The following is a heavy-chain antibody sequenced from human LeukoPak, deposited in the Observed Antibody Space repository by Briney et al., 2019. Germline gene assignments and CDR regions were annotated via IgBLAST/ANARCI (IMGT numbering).Heavy chain of an antibody. Sequence: PGGSLRLSCAASGFTVSSNYMAWVRQAPGKGLEWVSVIYSGGTIYYADSVKGRFTISRDNSKNTLYLQMSSLRAEDTAVYYCAREVSFDRSTMWYFDDGGQGTLATVSS. CDR1: GFTVSSNY. CDR2: IYSGGTI. D-gene: IGHD2-2*01. CDR3: AREVSFDRSTMWYFDD. J-gene: IGHJ4*02. V-gene: IGHV3-53*01.